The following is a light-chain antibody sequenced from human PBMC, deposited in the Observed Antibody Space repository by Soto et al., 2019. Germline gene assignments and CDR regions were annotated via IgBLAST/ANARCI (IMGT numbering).Light chain of an antibody. CDR1: QSVGSGY. Sequence: ETVLTQSPGTLSLSPGERATLSCWASQSVGSGYLAWYQQKPGQAPRLLIFGASNRATGVPDRFSGSGSGTDFTLSVTRLEPEDFAVYYCHQYAVSPLTFGGGTKVDIK. CDR2: GAS. CDR3: HQYAVSPLT. V-gene: IGKV3-20*01. J-gene: IGKJ4*01.